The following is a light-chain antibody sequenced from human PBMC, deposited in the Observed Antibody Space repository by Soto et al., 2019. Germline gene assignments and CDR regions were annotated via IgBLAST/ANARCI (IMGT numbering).Light chain of an antibody. CDR1: NVGSKS. Sequence: SYELTQPPSASEAPGQTARITFGGNNVGSKSVHWYQQQPCHAPIVVVYDDRARPSGIPERFSGSNSGSAATLTISRVEAGDEGGYYCQVWDSRSDHLVFGTGTKLTVL. V-gene: IGLV3-21*02. J-gene: IGLJ1*01. CDR2: DDR. CDR3: QVWDSRSDHLV.